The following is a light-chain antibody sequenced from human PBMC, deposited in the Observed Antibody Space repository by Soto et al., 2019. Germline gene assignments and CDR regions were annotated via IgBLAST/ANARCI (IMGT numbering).Light chain of an antibody. J-gene: IGKJ1*01. CDR2: GAS. Sequence: EIVLTQSPGTLSLSPGERATLSCRASQSVSSSYLAWYQQKPDQAPRLLIYGASSRATGIPDRFSGSGSGTDFTLTISRLEPEDFAVYNCQQYGSSPGTFGQGTKVEIK. V-gene: IGKV3-20*01. CDR1: QSVSSSY. CDR3: QQYGSSPGT.